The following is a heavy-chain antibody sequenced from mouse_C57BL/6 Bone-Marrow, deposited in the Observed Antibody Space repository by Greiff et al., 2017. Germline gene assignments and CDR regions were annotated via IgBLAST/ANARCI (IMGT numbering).Heavy chain of an antibody. CDR1: GFSLTSYG. V-gene: IGHV2-6*03. CDR3: ARAPLTTVVATGAMDY. J-gene: IGHJ4*01. Sequence: QVQLQQSGPGLVAPSQSLSITCTVSGFSLTSYGVHWVRQPPGKGLEWLVVIWSDGSTTYNSALKSRLSISKDNSKSQVFLKMNSLQTDDTAMYSCARAPLTTVVATGAMDYWGQGTSVTVSS. D-gene: IGHD1-1*01. CDR2: IWSDGST.